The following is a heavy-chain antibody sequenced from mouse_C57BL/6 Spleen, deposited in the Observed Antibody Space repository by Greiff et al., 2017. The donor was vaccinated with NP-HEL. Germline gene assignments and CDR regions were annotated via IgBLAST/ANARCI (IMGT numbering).Heavy chain of an antibody. CDR1: GYTFTDHT. J-gene: IGHJ4*01. V-gene: IGHV1-78*01. Sequence: VQLQQSDAELVKPGASVKISCKVSGYTFTDHTIHWMKQRPEQGLEWIGYIYPRDGSTKYNEKFKGKDTLTADKSSSTAYMQLNSLTSEDSAVYFCAFYGSSSYYAMDYWGQGTSVTVSS. D-gene: IGHD1-1*01. CDR3: AFYGSSSYYAMDY. CDR2: IYPRDGST.